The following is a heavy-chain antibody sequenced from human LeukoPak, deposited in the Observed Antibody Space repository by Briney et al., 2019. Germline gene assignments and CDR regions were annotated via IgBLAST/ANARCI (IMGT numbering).Heavy chain of an antibody. Sequence: SGTLSLSCAVSGGSISSSNWWSWVRQPPGKGLEWIGEIYHSGSTNYNPSLKSRVTISVDKSKNQFSLKLSSVTAADTAVYYCARRAKMGDSTLDYWGQGTLVTVSS. CDR2: IYHSGST. J-gene: IGHJ4*02. D-gene: IGHD3-22*01. V-gene: IGHV4-4*02. CDR3: ARRAKMGDSTLDY. CDR1: GGSISSSNW.